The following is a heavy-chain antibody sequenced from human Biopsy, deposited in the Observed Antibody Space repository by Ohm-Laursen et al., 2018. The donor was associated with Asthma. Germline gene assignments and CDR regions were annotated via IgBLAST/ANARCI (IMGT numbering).Heavy chain of an antibody. Sequence: SLRLSCAASGFRFSGYAMHWVRQAPGKGLEWVALITYDGSKTLYGDSVRGRFTVSRDSSTNTLYLQMSSLRPEDTAVYYCAREGVFGGGLCYSPPDFWGQGTLVTVSS. J-gene: IGHJ4*02. D-gene: IGHD2-21*02. CDR3: AREGVFGGGLCYSPPDF. V-gene: IGHV3-30*15. CDR1: GFRFSGYA. CDR2: ITYDGSKT.